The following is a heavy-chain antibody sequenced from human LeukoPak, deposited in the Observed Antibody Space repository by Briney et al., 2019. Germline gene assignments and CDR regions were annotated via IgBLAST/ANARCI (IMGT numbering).Heavy chain of an antibody. CDR3: ARGILGSAFSFDY. CDR2: ILYDGRTT. J-gene: IGHJ4*02. CDR1: GFTFRSYT. Sequence: PGGSLRLSCAASGFTFRSYTMHWVRQAPGKGLEWVAVILYDGRTTNYAESVRGRFTISRDTSENTLYLQMNNLRPEDTAIYYCARGILGSAFSFDYWGQGTLVTVSS. V-gene: IGHV3-30*04. D-gene: IGHD1-26*01.